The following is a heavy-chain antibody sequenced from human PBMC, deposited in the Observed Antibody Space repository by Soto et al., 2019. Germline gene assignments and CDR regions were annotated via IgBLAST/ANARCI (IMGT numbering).Heavy chain of an antibody. CDR3: ARGGTAHYDFWSDPRGDWLAS. Sequence: QVQLLQSGAEVKRPGASVKVSCRASGYTFTNYDVSWVRQAAGQGLEWMGWLSPATGKTKTTYLPPFRDTVSMTWDTSVATAYLEVLDLTSDDTAVYYCARGGTAHYDFWSDPRGDWLASWGQGTLVTVSS. J-gene: IGHJ5*01. D-gene: IGHD3-3*01. CDR2: LSPATGKTKT. V-gene: IGHV1-8*01. CDR1: GYTFTNYD.